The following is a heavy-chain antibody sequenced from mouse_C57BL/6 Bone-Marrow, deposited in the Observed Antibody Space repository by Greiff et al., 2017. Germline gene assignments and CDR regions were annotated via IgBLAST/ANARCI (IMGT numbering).Heavy chain of an antibody. D-gene: IGHD2-4*01. CDR3: ARKGGDYEGGY. J-gene: IGHJ3*01. Sequence: VQLQQSGPVLVKPGASVKMSCKASGYTFTDYYMNWVKQSHGKSLEWIGVINPYNGGTSYNQTFKGKATLTVDKSSSTAYMELNSLTSEDTAIYCRARKGGDYEGGYWGQGTLVTVSA. V-gene: IGHV1-19*01. CDR1: GYTFTDYY. CDR2: INPYNGGT.